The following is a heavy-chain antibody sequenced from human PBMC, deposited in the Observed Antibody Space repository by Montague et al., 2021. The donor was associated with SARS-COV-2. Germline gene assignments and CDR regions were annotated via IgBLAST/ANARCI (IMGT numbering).Heavy chain of an antibody. CDR2: IWYDGSNK. Sequence: SLRLSCAASGFTFSSYGMHWVRQAPGKGLEWVAVIWYDGSNKYYADSVKGRFTISRDNSKNTLYLQMNSLRAEDTAVYYCAREYDILTGYYFDYWGQGTLDTVSS. J-gene: IGHJ4*02. CDR3: AREYDILTGYYFDY. CDR1: GFTFSSYG. D-gene: IGHD3-9*01. V-gene: IGHV3-33*01.